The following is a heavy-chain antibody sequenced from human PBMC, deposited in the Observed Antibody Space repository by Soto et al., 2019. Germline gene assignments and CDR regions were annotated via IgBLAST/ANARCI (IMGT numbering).Heavy chain of an antibody. Sequence: QVQLVESGGGVVQPGRSLRLSCAASGFTFSDFGRHWVRQAPGKGLEWVAVISYDGSNKYYADSVKGRFTISRDNSKTTLYLQMNSLSPEDTAVYYCAKGFRDYYDTSGYYLDYWGQGTLVTVSS. CDR3: AKGFRDYYDTSGYYLDY. D-gene: IGHD3-22*01. CDR2: ISYDGSNK. V-gene: IGHV3-30*18. J-gene: IGHJ4*02. CDR1: GFTFSDFG.